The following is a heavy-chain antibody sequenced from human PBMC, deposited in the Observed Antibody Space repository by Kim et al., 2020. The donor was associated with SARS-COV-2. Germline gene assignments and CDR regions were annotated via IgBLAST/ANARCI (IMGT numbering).Heavy chain of an antibody. CDR2: FIPIVDTP. V-gene: IGHV1-69*13. CDR1: GGTFSNYA. CDR3: VRAGVSGYNRPPAY. J-gene: IGHJ4*02. Sequence: SVKVSCMASGGTFSNYAISWVRQAPGQGLEWMGGFIPIVDTPTYAQKFQGRVTITADESTSTSYMELSSLRSDDTAVYYCVRAGVSGYNRPPAYWCQGTLVTVSS. D-gene: IGHD5-12*01.